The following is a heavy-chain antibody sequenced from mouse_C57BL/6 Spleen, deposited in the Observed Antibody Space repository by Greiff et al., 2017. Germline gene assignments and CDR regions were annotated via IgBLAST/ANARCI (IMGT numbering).Heavy chain of an antibody. D-gene: IGHD4-1*01. J-gene: IGHJ2*01. Sequence: VQLQQPGAELVMPGASVKLSCKASGYTFTSYWMHWVKQRPGQGLEWIGEIDPSDSYTNYNQKFKGKSTLTVDKSSSTAYMQLSSLTSEYSAVYYCARKGDWSFDYWGQGTTLTVSS. V-gene: IGHV1-69*01. CDR1: GYTFTSYW. CDR2: IDPSDSYT. CDR3: ARKGDWSFDY.